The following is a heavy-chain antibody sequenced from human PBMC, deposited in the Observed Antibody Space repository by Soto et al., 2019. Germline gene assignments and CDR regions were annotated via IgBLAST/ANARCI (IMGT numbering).Heavy chain of an antibody. D-gene: IGHD3-10*01. CDR1: GYTFTSYY. Sequence: ASVKVSCKASGYTFTSYYINWVRQATGQGLEWMGWMNPNSGNTGYAQKFQGRVTMTRNTSISTAYMELSSLRSEDTAVYYCARGSTMVRGVISYYYGMDVWGQGTTVTVSS. V-gene: IGHV1-8*01. CDR2: MNPNSGNT. J-gene: IGHJ6*02. CDR3: ARGSTMVRGVISYYYGMDV.